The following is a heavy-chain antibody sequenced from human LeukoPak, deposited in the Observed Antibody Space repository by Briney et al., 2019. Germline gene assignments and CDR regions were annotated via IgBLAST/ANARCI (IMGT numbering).Heavy chain of an antibody. D-gene: IGHD4/OR15-4a*01. CDR1: GFTISSYW. J-gene: IGHJ4*02. CDR3: AREERVPYYFDY. V-gene: IGHV3-53*01. Sequence: GGSLRLSCAASGFTISSYWMSWVRQAPGKGLEWVSLIYSGGNTYYADSVKGRFTISRDNSKNTLYLQMNSLRAEDTAVYYCAREERVPYYFDYWGQGTLVTVSS. CDR2: IYSGGNT.